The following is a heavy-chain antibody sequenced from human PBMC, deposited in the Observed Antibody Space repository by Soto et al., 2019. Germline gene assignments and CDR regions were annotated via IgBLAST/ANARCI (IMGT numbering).Heavy chain of an antibody. J-gene: IGHJ4*02. CDR3: ARDSADNNNWQKASPLTDY. CDR1: GFTFSTYS. D-gene: IGHD1-1*01. V-gene: IGHV3-48*01. Sequence: PGGSLRLSCAASGFTFSTYSMNWVRQAPGKGLEWVSYISSSSSTIFYTDSVKGRFTISRDNSENTLYLQMNSLRLDDTAIYYCARDSADNNNWQKASPLTDYWGQGTLVTVSS. CDR2: ISSSSSTI.